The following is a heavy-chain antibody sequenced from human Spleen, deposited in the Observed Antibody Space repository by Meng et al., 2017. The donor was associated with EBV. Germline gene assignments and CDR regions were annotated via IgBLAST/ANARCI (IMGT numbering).Heavy chain of an antibody. CDR1: AGSVIRDNYY. Sequence: QMHWRESGPGRVKPLDPLSLPCTVSAGSVIRDNYYWSWIRQPPGKGLEYIGYVYGAGSPNYNPSLKSRVTISMDTSKIQVSLKLTSVTAADTAVYYCARDSGVRGEWGQGTLVTVSS. D-gene: IGHD2-15*01. CDR2: VYGAGSP. J-gene: IGHJ4*02. CDR3: ARDSGVRGE. V-gene: IGHV4-61*01.